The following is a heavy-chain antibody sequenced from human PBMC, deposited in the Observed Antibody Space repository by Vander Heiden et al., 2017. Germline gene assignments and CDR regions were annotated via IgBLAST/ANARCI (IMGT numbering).Heavy chain of an antibody. Sequence: EVQLVESGGGLVQPGGSLRVACEASGFNFRYYAMTWGRQAPGKGLEWVSTISGSGNDADYAGSVKGRFIISRDNSKNTLYLQMNSLRAGDTALYYCAKEGLWYGGNWFDPWGQGTLVTVSS. CDR1: GFNFRYYA. J-gene: IGHJ5*01. CDR3: AKEGLWYGGNWFDP. CDR2: ISGSGNDA. V-gene: IGHV3-23*04. D-gene: IGHD3-10*01.